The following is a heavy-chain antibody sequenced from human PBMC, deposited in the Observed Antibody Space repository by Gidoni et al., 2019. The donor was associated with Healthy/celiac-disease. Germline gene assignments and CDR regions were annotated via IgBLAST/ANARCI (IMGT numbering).Heavy chain of an antibody. CDR1: GGSFSGYD. D-gene: IGHD5-18*01. Sequence: QVQLQQWGAGLLKPSETLSLTCAVSGGSFSGYDWSWIRQPPGKGQEWIGEINHSGSTNYNPSLKSRVTISVDTSKNQFSLKLSSVTAADTAVYYCARRYSYGIKFDYWGQGTLVTVSS. CDR3: ARRYSYGIKFDY. CDR2: INHSGST. V-gene: IGHV4-34*01. J-gene: IGHJ4*02.